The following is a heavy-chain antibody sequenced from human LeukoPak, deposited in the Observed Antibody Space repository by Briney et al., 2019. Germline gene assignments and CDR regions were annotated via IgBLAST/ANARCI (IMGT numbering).Heavy chain of an antibody. J-gene: IGHJ4*02. CDR1: GYTFTSYG. Sequence: ASVKVPCKASGYTFTSYGISWVRQAPGQGLEWMGWISAYNGNTNYAQKFQDRVSMTRDTSISTAYMHLSRLRSADTAVYYCARSPHILTGENFDYWGQGTLLTVSS. CDR3: ARSPHILTGENFDY. D-gene: IGHD3-9*01. CDR2: ISAYNGNT. V-gene: IGHV1-18*01.